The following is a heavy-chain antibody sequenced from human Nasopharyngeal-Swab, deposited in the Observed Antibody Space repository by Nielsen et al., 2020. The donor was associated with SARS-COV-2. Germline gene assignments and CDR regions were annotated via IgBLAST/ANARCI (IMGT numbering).Heavy chain of an antibody. CDR1: GGSVSSSGYY. Sequence: SETLSLTCTVSGGSVSSSGYYWGWIRQPPGKGLEWIGTIYYSGSTYYNATLQSRVTISVHTSRNQFSLRLTSVTAADTAVYYCARSYMVTTLNWFGPWGQGTLVTVSS. CDR3: ARSYMVTTLNWFGP. V-gene: IGHV4-39*07. CDR2: IYYSGST. J-gene: IGHJ5*02. D-gene: IGHD2-21*02.